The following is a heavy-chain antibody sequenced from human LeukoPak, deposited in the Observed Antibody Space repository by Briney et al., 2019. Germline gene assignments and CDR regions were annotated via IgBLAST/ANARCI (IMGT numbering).Heavy chain of an antibody. CDR3: ATHAYGSGSYYNWDC. J-gene: IGHJ4*02. CDR1: GYTFTGYN. D-gene: IGHD3-10*01. CDR2: INPKSGGT. V-gene: IGHV1-2*02. Sequence: GASVKVSCKASGYTFTGYNIHWVRQAPGQGLEWMGWINPKSGGTNYAQKFQGRVTMTRDTSISTAYMELSRLRSDDTAVYYCATHAYGSGSYYNWDCWGQGTLVTVSS.